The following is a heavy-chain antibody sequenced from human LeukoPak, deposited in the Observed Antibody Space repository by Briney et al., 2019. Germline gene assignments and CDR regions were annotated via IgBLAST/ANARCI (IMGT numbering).Heavy chain of an antibody. CDR2: ISAYNGNT. Sequence: GASVKVSCKASGYTFTSYGISWVRQAPGQGLEWMGWISAYNGNTNYAQKFQGRVTITADKSTSTAYMELSSLRSEDTAVYYCARNTMINYYYMDVWGKGTTVTVSS. J-gene: IGHJ6*03. V-gene: IGHV1-18*01. D-gene: IGHD3-22*01. CDR3: ARNTMINYYYMDV. CDR1: GYTFTSYG.